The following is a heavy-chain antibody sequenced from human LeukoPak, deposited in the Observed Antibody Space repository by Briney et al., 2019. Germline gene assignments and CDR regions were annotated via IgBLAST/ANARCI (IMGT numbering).Heavy chain of an antibody. J-gene: IGHJ6*02. D-gene: IGHD4-17*01. CDR2: IYSGGST. CDR3: ARDPTVPDYYYYGMDV. Sequence: WGSLRLSCAASGFTVSSNYMSWVRQAPGKGLEWVSVIYSGGSTYYADSVKGRFTISRDNSKNTLYLQMNSLRAEDTAVYYCARDPTVPDYYYYGMDVWGQGTTVTVSS. CDR1: GFTVSSNY. V-gene: IGHV3-66*02.